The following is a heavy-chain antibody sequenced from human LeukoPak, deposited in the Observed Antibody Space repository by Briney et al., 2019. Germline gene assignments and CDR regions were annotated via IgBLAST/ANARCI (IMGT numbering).Heavy chain of an antibody. J-gene: IGHJ4*02. D-gene: IGHD2-15*01. CDR1: GFTVSSNY. CDR3: ARVAASQYYFDY. CDR2: IYSGGST. Sequence: GSLRLSCAASGFTVSSNYMSWVRQAPGKGLEWVSVIYSGGSTYYADSVKGRFTISRDNSKNTLYLQMNSLRAEDTAVYYCARVAASQYYFDYWGQGTLVTVSS. V-gene: IGHV3-53*05.